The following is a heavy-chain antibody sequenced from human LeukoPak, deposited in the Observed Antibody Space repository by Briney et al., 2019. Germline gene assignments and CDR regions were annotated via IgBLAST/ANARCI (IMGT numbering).Heavy chain of an antibody. CDR3: AKDLSDPVMVIDS. CDR2: ISGSGGST. J-gene: IGHJ4*02. Sequence: PGGSLRLSCAASGFTFSSYGMSWVRQAPGKGLEWVSGISGSGGSTYYADSVKGRFTISRDNSKNTLYLQINSPRAEDTAVYYCAKDLSDPVMVIDSWGQGTLVTVSS. D-gene: IGHD5-18*01. V-gene: IGHV3-23*01. CDR1: GFTFSSYG.